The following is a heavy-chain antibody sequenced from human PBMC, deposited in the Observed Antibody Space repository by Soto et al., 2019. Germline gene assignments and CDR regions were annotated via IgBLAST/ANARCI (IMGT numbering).Heavy chain of an antibody. D-gene: IGHD6-19*01. J-gene: IGHJ4*02. CDR2: IDSSGVKK. CDR1: GFTFSGLY. CDR3: AGDRGAVPGDYFAY. Sequence: QVQLTESGGDLVKPGGSLRLSCAASGFTFSGLYMSWIRQAPGKGLEWVSCIDSSGVKKYYAESVRGRFIISRDNAKNTWYRQMNSLPAEDTALYYCAGDRGAVPGDYFAYWAREPRSPSPQ. V-gene: IGHV3-11*01.